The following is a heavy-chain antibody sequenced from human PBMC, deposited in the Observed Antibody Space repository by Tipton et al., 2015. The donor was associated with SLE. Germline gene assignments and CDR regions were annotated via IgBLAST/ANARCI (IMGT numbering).Heavy chain of an antibody. Sequence: LRLSCTVSGGSISSGDYYWSWIRQPPGKGLEWIGEIYHSGSTNYNPSLKSRVTISVDKSKNQFSLKLSSVTAADTAVYYCARVRGSGMGWFDPWGQGTLVTVSS. J-gene: IGHJ5*02. V-gene: IGHV4-30-4*01. CDR1: GGSISSGDYY. CDR3: ARVRGSGMGWFDP. D-gene: IGHD1-26*01. CDR2: IYHSGST.